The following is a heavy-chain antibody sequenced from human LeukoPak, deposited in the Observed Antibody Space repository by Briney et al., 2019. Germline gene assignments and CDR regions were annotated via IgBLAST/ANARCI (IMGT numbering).Heavy chain of an antibody. D-gene: IGHD3-10*01. CDR1: GGSISSGGYY. J-gene: IGHJ4*02. CDR3: ARVSPNYYGSGSLLDC. Sequence: SQTLSLTCTVSGGSISSGGYYWSWIRQHPGKGLEWIGYIYYSGSTYYNPSLKSRVTISVDTSKNQFSLKLSSVTAADTAVYYCARVSPNYYGSGSLLDCWGQGTLVTVSS. V-gene: IGHV4-31*03. CDR2: IYYSGST.